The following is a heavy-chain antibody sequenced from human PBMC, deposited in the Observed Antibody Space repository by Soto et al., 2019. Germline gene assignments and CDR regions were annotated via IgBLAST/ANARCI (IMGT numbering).Heavy chain of an antibody. CDR3: AKDPEGLRYFDWSSSYFDY. CDR1: GFTFSSYA. J-gene: IGHJ4*02. V-gene: IGHV3-23*01. CDR2: ISGSGGST. D-gene: IGHD3-9*01. Sequence: PGGSLRLSCAASGFTFSSYAMSWVRQAPGKGLEWVSAISGSGGSTYYADSVKGRFTISRDNSKNTLYLQMNSLRAEDTAVYYCAKDPEGLRYFDWSSSYFDYWGQGTLVTVSS.